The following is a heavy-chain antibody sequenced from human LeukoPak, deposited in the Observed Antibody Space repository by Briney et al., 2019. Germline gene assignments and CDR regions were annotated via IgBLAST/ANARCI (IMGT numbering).Heavy chain of an antibody. J-gene: IGHJ3*02. CDR1: GFTLSSHA. D-gene: IGHD3-9*01. V-gene: IGHV3-23*01. Sequence: GGSLRLSCAASGFTLSSHAMTWVRQAPGKGLEWVSYVSGRAGNTHYADSVKGRFTISRDTSKHTLYLQMNSLRADDTAGYYCARRILTGYPYDAFDIWGQGTKVTVCS. CDR2: VSGRAGNT. CDR3: ARRILTGYPYDAFDI.